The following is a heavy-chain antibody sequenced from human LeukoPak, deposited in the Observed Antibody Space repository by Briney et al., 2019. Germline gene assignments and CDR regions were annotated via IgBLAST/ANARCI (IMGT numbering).Heavy chain of an antibody. CDR2: ISSSSSTM. CDR1: GFTFNSYS. Sequence: GGSLRLSCAASGFTFNSYSINCVRQAPGKGLEWVSYISSSSSTMYYADSVKGRFTISRDNAKNSLYLQMNSLRAEDTAVYYCARARGYSYGLDYWGQGTLVTVSS. D-gene: IGHD5-18*01. J-gene: IGHJ4*02. V-gene: IGHV3-48*01. CDR3: ARARGYSYGLDY.